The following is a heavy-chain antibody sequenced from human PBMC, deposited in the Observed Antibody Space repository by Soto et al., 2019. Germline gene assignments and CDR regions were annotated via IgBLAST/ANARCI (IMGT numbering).Heavy chain of an antibody. D-gene: IGHD5-12*01. CDR3: AREGSGYNL. Sequence: VKVCCQASGGRFSNLGIIWVRQAPGQGLEWMGGIVPVFGRPNYAQRFRGRLTITADESTSTGYMELISLRSDDTAVYYCAREGSGYNLWGQRTQVTVSS. CDR1: GGRFSNLG. J-gene: IGHJ4*02. CDR2: IVPVFGRP. V-gene: IGHV1-69*13.